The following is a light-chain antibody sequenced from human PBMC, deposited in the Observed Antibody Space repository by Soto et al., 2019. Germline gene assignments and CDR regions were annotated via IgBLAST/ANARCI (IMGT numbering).Light chain of an antibody. CDR1: QSVSSN. CDR2: DAS. CDR3: QQRSNFMYT. V-gene: IGKV3-11*01. Sequence: EIVLTQSPGTLSLSPGERATLSCRASQSVSSNLAWYQQKPGQAPRLLIYDASNRATGIPARFSGSGSGTAFTLTISSLEPEDLAVYYCQQRSNFMYTFGQGTKVDIK. J-gene: IGKJ2*01.